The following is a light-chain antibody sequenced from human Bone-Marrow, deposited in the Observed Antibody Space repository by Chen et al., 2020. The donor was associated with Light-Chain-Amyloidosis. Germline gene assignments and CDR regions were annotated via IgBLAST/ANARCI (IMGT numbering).Light chain of an antibody. CDR3: PVWDRSSDRPV. CDR1: NIGSTS. CDR2: DDS. V-gene: IGLV3-21*02. Sequence: SYVLTQPSSVSVAPGQTATIACGGNNIGSTSVPWYQQTPGQAPLLVVYDDSDRPSGIPERLSGSTSGNTATLTISRVEAGDEADYYCPVWDRSSDRPVFGGGTKLTVL. J-gene: IGLJ3*02.